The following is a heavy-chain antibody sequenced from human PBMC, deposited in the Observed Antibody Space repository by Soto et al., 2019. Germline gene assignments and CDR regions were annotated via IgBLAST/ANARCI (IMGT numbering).Heavy chain of an antibody. D-gene: IGHD6-13*01. CDR3: AKSLPSSSSFPY. J-gene: IGHJ4*02. CDR2: ISSISSYT. CDR1: GFTFSDYY. Sequence: PGESLRLSCAASGFTFSDYYRSWIRQAPGKGLEWVSYISSISSYTNYADSVKGRFTISKDNAMNTRYLQMNSLRAENTAVYYCAKSLPSSSSFPYWGQGTLVTVSS. V-gene: IGHV3-11*03.